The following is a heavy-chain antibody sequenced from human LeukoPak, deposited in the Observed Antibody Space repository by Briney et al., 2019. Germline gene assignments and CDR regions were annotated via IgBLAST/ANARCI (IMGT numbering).Heavy chain of an antibody. Sequence: TGGSLRLSCAASGFTFSSYAMSWVRQAPGKGLEWVSTISGSGGSTYYADSVKGRFTISRDNSKNTLYLQMNSLRAEDTAVYYCAKDRLSVYYYDSSGYYYFDSWGQGALVTVSS. J-gene: IGHJ4*02. CDR1: GFTFSSYA. CDR3: AKDRLSVYYYDSSGYYYFDS. V-gene: IGHV3-23*01. CDR2: ISGSGGST. D-gene: IGHD3-22*01.